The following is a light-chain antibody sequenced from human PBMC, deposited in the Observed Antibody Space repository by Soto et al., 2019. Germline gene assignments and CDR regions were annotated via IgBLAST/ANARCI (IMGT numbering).Light chain of an antibody. J-gene: IGLJ1*01. CDR1: ALPKQY. CDR3: QSADSMCTYV. CDR2: KDS. Sequence: SYELTQPPSMSVSPGQTARITCSGDALPKQYAYWYQQKPGQAPVLVIYKDSERPSGIPERFSGSSSGTTVTLTISGVQAEGEADYYCQSADSMCTYVFGTGTKVTVL. V-gene: IGLV3-25*03.